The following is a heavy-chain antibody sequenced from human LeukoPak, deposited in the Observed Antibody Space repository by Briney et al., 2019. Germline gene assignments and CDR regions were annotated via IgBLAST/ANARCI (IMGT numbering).Heavy chain of an antibody. CDR1: GFTFSSYW. CDR3: ARAYSGYDLVPFY. D-gene: IGHD5-12*01. Sequence: GGSLRLSCAASGFTFSSYWMNWVRQAPGKGLEWVSSISSTSSYIYYADSVKGRFTISRDNAKNSLYLQMNSLRAEDTAVYYCARAYSGYDLVPFYWGQGTLVTVSS. V-gene: IGHV3-21*01. CDR2: ISSTSSYI. J-gene: IGHJ4*02.